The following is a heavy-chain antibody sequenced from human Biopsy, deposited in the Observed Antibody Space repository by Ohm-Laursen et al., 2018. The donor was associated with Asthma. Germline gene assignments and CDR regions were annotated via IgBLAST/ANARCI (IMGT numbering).Heavy chain of an antibody. V-gene: IGHV4-30-2*01. CDR2: LYHSGTT. D-gene: IGHD3-3*01. Sequence: SQTLSLTCAVSGVSVGTRGYSWTWIRQTPGRGLEWIGYLYHSGTTYYNPSLRSRVAILEVKSRNQSSLNLKSVTAADTAVYYCARIYDYWSGHYGFDPWGQGTLVTVPS. CDR3: ARIYDYWSGHYGFDP. CDR1: GVSVGTRGYS. J-gene: IGHJ5*02.